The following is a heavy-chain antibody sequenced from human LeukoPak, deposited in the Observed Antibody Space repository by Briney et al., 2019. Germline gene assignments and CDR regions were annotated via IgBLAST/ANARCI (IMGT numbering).Heavy chain of an antibody. Sequence: GGSLRLSCAASGFTFSPYSMNRVRQAPGKGLEWVSSISSSSSYIYYADSMKGRFTISRDNAKNSLYLQMNSLRAEDTAVYYCARDGRGSYYDSSGYLDCWGQGTLVTVSS. CDR3: ARDGRGSYYDSSGYLDC. CDR2: ISSSSSYI. J-gene: IGHJ4*02. CDR1: GFTFSPYS. D-gene: IGHD3-22*01. V-gene: IGHV3-21*01.